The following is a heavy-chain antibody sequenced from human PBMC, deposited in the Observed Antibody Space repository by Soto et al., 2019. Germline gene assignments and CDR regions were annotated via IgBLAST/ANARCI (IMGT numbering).Heavy chain of an antibody. Sequence: SETLSLTCTVSGGSISSGDYYWSWIRQPPGKGLEWIGYIYYSGSAYYNPSLKSRVTISVDTSKKQFSLRLSSVTAADTAVYYCAREMATMKFDYWGQGALVTVSS. CDR3: AREMATMKFDY. J-gene: IGHJ4*02. V-gene: IGHV4-30-4*01. CDR1: GGSISSGDYY. CDR2: IYYSGSA.